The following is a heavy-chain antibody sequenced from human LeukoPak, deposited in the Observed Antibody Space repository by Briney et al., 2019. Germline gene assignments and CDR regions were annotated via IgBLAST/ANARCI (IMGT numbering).Heavy chain of an antibody. CDR3: AKDKGDDILTGYVDY. Sequence: QSGGSLRLSCAASGFTFDDYAMHWVRQAPGKGLEWVSGISWNSGSIGYADSVKGRFTISRDNAKNSLYLQMNSLRAEDTALYYCAKDKGDDILTGYVDYWGQGTLVTVSS. CDR2: ISWNSGSI. V-gene: IGHV3-9*01. J-gene: IGHJ4*02. CDR1: GFTFDDYA. D-gene: IGHD3-9*01.